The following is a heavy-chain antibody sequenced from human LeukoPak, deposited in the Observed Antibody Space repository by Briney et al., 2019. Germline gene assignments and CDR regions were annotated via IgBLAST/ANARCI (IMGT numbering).Heavy chain of an antibody. J-gene: IGHJ6*03. CDR3: ARGEYSSYPQIPYYYYMDV. V-gene: IGHV1-18*01. Sequence: ASVKVSCKASGYTFTSYGISWVRQAPGQGLEWMGWISAYNGNTNYAQKLQGRVTMTTDTSTSTAYMELRSLRSDDTAVYYCARGEYSSYPQIPYYYYMDVWGKRTTVTVSS. CDR1: GYTFTSYG. CDR2: ISAYNGNT. D-gene: IGHD6-6*01.